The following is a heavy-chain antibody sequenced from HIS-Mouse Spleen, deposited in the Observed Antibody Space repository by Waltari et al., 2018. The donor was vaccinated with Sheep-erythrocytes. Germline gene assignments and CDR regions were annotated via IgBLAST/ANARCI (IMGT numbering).Heavy chain of an antibody. V-gene: IGHV3-64*01. J-gene: IGHJ4*02. Sequence: EVQLVESGGGLVQPGGSLRLPCAASVFTFRSYATHWVRQAPGKGLEYVSAISSNGGSTYYANSVKGRFTIPRDNSKNTLYLQMGSLRAEDMAVYYCARGGIAVAGYYFDYWGQGTLVTVSS. D-gene: IGHD6-19*01. CDR1: VFTFRSYA. CDR3: ARGGIAVAGYYFDY. CDR2: ISSNGGST.